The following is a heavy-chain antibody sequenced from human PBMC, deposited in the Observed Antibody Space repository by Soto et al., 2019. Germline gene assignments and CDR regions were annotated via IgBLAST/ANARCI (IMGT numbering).Heavy chain of an antibody. CDR2: IFYSGTT. CDR1: GGSISSGGYY. Sequence: SETLSLTCTVSGGSISSGGYYWSWLRQHPGKGLEWIGDIFYSGTTNYNPSLKSRVTISVDKSKNQFSLKLSSVTAADTAVYYCASVRGGYYYAMDVWGQGTTVTVSS. V-gene: IGHV4-31*03. CDR3: ASVRGGYYYAMDV. D-gene: IGHD3-10*02. J-gene: IGHJ6*02.